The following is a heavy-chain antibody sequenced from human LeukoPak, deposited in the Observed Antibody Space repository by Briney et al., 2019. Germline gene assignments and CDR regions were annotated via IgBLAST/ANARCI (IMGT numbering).Heavy chain of an antibody. V-gene: IGHV4-59*11. CDR1: GGSISSHY. Sequence: PSETLSLTCTVSGGSISSHYWSWIRQPPGKGLEWIGYLYYSGSTNYNPSLKSRVIISVDTSKNQFSLKLSSVTAADTAVYYCARDSDRSGYYPDDAFDIWGQGTMVTVPS. J-gene: IGHJ3*02. CDR3: ARDSDRSGYYPDDAFDI. CDR2: LYYSGST. D-gene: IGHD3-3*01.